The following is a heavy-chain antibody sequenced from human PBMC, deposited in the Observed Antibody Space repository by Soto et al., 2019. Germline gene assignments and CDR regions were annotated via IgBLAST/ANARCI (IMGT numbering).Heavy chain of an antibody. V-gene: IGHV4-59*08. J-gene: IGHJ6*03. CDR2: VFYTGST. Sequence: QVELQESGPGLVKPSETLSLTCKVSGGSFSSHYWSWIRQPPGEGMEWIGYVFYTGSTNYNPSLRSRGLISVDPAKNPFSPKVGFLTAADTAGYYCSRQDGYYHHMDVWGKGTTVTVSS. CDR1: GGSFSSHY. CDR3: SRQDGYYHHMDV.